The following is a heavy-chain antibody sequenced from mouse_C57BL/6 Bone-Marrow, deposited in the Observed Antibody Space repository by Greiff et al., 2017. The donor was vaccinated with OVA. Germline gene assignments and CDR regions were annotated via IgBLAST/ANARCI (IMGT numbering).Heavy chain of an antibody. D-gene: IGHD1-1*01. Sequence: QVQLQQPGAELVKPGASVKLSCKASGYTFTSYWMHWVKQRPGQGLEWIGMIHPNSGSTNYNEKFKGKATLTVDKSSSTAYMQLSSLTSEDSAVYYCARTGYYYGSKREDYWGQGTTLTVSS. V-gene: IGHV1-64*01. CDR1: GYTFTSYW. CDR2: IHPNSGST. J-gene: IGHJ2*01. CDR3: ARTGYYYGSKREDY.